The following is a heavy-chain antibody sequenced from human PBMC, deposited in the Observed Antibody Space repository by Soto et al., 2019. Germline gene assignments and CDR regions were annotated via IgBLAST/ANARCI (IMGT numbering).Heavy chain of an antibody. CDR3: ARGGISHWAYFYYMDV. V-gene: IGHV4-34*01. Sequence: SETLSLTCVVSGGSLSDYFWSWIRQPPGMALEWIGEINHLGSINYNPSLKSRVTMSVDTSKSQFSLTLNSVTAADTATYYCARGGISHWAYFYYMDVWDRGTTVTAP. CDR2: INHLGSI. CDR1: GGSLSDYF. D-gene: IGHD2-21*01. J-gene: IGHJ6*03.